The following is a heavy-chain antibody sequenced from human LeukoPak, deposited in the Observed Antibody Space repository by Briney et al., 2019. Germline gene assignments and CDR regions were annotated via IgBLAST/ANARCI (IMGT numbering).Heavy chain of an antibody. D-gene: IGHD3-10*02. V-gene: IGHV3-48*03. CDR3: AELGITMIGGV. CDR2: ISSSGSTI. CDR1: GFTFISYE. Sequence: GGSLRLSCAASGFTFISYEINWVRQAPGKGLEWVSYISSSGSTIYYADSVKGRFTISRDNAKNSLYLQMNSLRAEDTAVYYCAELGITMIGGVWGKGTTVTISS. J-gene: IGHJ6*04.